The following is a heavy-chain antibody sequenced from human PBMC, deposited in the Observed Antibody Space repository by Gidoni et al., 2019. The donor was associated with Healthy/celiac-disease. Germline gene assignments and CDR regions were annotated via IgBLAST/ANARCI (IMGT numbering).Heavy chain of an antibody. CDR2: ISSSGSTI. CDR1: GFTFSSYE. J-gene: IGHJ4*02. D-gene: IGHD3-3*01. V-gene: IGHV3-48*03. Sequence: EVQLVESGGGLVQPGGSLRLSCAASGFTFSSYEMNWVRQAPGKGLEWVSYISSSGSTIYYADSVKGRFTISRDNAKNSLYLQMNSLRAEDTAVYYCARARGTIFGVVIMGYYFDYWGQGTLVTVSS. CDR3: ARARGTIFGVVIMGYYFDY.